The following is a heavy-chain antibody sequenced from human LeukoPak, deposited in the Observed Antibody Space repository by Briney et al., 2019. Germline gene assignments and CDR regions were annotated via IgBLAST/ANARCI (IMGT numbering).Heavy chain of an antibody. Sequence: PSETLSLTCTVSGGSISSHYWSWIRQPPGKGLEWIGYIYYSGSTNYNPSLKSRVTISVDTSKNQFSLKLSSVTAADTAVYYCARGGIAVAGTVPLFDYWGQGTLVTVSS. CDR1: GGSISSHY. V-gene: IGHV4-59*11. J-gene: IGHJ4*02. D-gene: IGHD6-19*01. CDR2: IYYSGST. CDR3: ARGGIAVAGTVPLFDY.